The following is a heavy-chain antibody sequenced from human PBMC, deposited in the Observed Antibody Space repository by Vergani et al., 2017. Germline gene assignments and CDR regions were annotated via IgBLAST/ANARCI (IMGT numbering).Heavy chain of an antibody. Sequence: QVQLQESGPGLVKPSETLSLTCTVSGGSISSYYWSWIRQPAGKGLEWIGRIYTSGSTNYNPSLKSRVTISVDTSKNQFSLKLSSVTAADTAVYYCARGWTYYYDSSGYGMVDYWGQGTLVTVSS. CDR2: IYTSGST. V-gene: IGHV4-4*07. CDR3: ARGWTYYYDSSGYGMVDY. CDR1: GGSISSYY. D-gene: IGHD3-22*01. J-gene: IGHJ4*02.